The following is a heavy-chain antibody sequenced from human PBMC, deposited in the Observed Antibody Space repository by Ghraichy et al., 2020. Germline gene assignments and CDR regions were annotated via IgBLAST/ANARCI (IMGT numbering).Heavy chain of an antibody. V-gene: IGHV4-59*08. D-gene: IGHD4-17*01. CDR3: ARASLGGDPYAY. CDR1: GGSISSYY. J-gene: IGHJ4*02. Sequence: SETLSLTCTVSGGSISSYYWSWIRQPPGKGLEWIGYIYYSGSTNYNPSLKSRVTISVDTSKNQFSLKLSSVTAADTAVYYCARASLGGDPYAYWGQGTLVTVSS. CDR2: IYYSGST.